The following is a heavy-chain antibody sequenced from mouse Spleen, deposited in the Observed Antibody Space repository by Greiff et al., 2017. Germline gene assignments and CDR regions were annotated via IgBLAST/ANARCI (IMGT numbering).Heavy chain of an antibody. CDR1: GYAFSSSW. CDR2: IYPGDGDT. V-gene: IGHV1-82*01. Sequence: QVQLQQSGPELVKPGASVKISCKASGYAFSSSWMNWVKQRPGKGLEWIGRIYPGDGDTNYNGKFKGKATLTADKSSSTAYMQLSSLTSEDSAVYFCARCYYDYDGAMDYWGQGTSVTVSS. CDR3: ARCYYDYDGAMDY. D-gene: IGHD2-4*01. J-gene: IGHJ4*01.